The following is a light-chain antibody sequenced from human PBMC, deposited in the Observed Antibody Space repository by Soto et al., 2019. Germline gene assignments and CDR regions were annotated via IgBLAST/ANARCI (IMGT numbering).Light chain of an antibody. CDR2: GAS. J-gene: IGKJ1*01. Sequence: EIVLTQSPGTLSLSPGERAALSCRASQSVSNNYLAWYQQKPGQAPRLLIYGASSRATGIPDRFSGSGSGTDFTLTISRLEPEDFAVYYCQHSWTFGQGIKVEIK. CDR3: QHSWT. V-gene: IGKV3-20*01. CDR1: QSVSNNY.